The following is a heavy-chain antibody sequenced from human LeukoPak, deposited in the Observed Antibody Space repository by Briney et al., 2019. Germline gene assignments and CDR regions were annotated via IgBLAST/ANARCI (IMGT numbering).Heavy chain of an antibody. D-gene: IGHD2-21*02. Sequence: PGGSLRLSCAASGFTFSSSDMHWVRQPTGKGLEWVSAIGTIGDTYYPGSVKGRFTISRENAKNTLYVQMKSLRAEDTAVYYCAKDFVVVPGNVNYFDYWGQGTLVTVSS. V-gene: IGHV3-13*01. CDR1: GFTFSSSD. J-gene: IGHJ4*02. CDR3: AKDFVVVPGNVNYFDY. CDR2: IGTIGDT.